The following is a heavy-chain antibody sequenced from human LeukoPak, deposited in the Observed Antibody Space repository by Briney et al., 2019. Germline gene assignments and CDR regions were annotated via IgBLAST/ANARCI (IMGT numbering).Heavy chain of an antibody. CDR3: ARVGIAASGVEYFQH. CDR1: GGSIHSYY. D-gene: IGHD6-13*01. Sequence: SETLSLTCSVAGGSIHSYYWSWIRQPPGKGREWIGYIYYSWSTNFNPSLKSRVTISVDTSKDQFSLKLSSVTAADTAVYYCARVGIAASGVEYFQHWGQGPLVTVSS. J-gene: IGHJ1*01. V-gene: IGHV4-59*01. CDR2: IYYSWST.